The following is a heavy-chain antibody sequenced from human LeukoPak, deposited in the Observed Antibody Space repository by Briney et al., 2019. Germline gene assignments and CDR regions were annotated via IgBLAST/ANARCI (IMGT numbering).Heavy chain of an antibody. V-gene: IGHV3-23*01. CDR3: ALHTFFYYYYGMDV. CDR2: ISVSGGST. CDR1: GFTFSSYA. Sequence: GGSLRLSCAASGFTFSSYAMSWVRQAPGKGLEWVSAISVSGGSTYYADSLKGRFTIFSDNSKNPLYLQMNSLRADDPAVYYCALHTFFYYYYGMDVWGQATTVTVSS. J-gene: IGHJ6*02. D-gene: IGHD3-16*01.